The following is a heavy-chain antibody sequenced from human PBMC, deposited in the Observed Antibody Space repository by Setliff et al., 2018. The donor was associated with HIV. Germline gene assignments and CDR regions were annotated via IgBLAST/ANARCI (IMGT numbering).Heavy chain of an antibody. CDR2: IYYSGST. CDR1: GGSISSYY. CDR3: ARKGNWNYPYDY. V-gene: IGHV4-59*08. J-gene: IGHJ4*02. Sequence: PSETLSLTCTVSGGSISSYYWSWIRQPPGKGLEWIGYIYYSGSTNYNPSLKSRVTISEDTSKNQLSLKLSSVTAADTAVYYCARKGNWNYPYDYWGQGTLVTVSS. D-gene: IGHD1-7*01.